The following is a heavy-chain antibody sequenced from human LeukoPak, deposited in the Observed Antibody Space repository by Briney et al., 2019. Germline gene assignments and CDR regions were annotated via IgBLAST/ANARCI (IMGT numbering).Heavy chain of an antibody. CDR3: AKDRTHTFYSSSWYLGGRAHVAFDI. CDR1: GFTFSSYA. CDR2: ISGSGGST. J-gene: IGHJ3*02. D-gene: IGHD6-13*01. Sequence: GGSLRLSCAASGFTFSSYAMSWVRQAPGKGLEWVSAISGSGGSTYYADSVKGRFTISRDNSKKTLYLQMNSLRAEDTAVYYCAKDRTHTFYSSSWYLGGRAHVAFDIWGQGTMVTVSS. V-gene: IGHV3-23*01.